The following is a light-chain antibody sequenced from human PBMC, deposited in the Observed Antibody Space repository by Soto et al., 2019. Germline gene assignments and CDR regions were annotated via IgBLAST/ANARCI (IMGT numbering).Light chain of an antibody. V-gene: IGLV2-14*03. J-gene: IGLJ1*01. CDR1: DSDVGAYNY. CDR3: SSYTTSSTFV. Sequence: QSVLTQAASVSGSPGQSITISCTGTDSDVGAYNYVSWHQQHPGKAPKLMIYDVTNRPSGVSNRFSGSKSGNTASLTISGLQAEDEADYFCSSYTTSSTFVFGSGTKVTVL. CDR2: DVT.